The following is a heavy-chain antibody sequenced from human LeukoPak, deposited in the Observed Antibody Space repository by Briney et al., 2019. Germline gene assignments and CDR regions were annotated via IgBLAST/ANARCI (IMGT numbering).Heavy chain of an antibody. CDR2: INHSGST. Sequence: SETLSLTCAVYGGSFSGYYWSWIRQPPGKGLEWIGEINHSGSTNYNPSLKSRVTISVDTSKNQFPLKLSSVTAADTAVYYCARRRTGYGSGSYFISWGQGTLVTVSS. J-gene: IGHJ4*02. CDR1: GGSFSGYY. D-gene: IGHD3-10*01. CDR3: ARRRTGYGSGSYFIS. V-gene: IGHV4-34*01.